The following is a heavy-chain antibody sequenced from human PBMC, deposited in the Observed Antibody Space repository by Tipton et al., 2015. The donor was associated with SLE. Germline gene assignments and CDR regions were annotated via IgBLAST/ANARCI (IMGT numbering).Heavy chain of an antibody. V-gene: IGHV3-23*01. Sequence: GSLRLSCAASGFTLSSHALSWVRQAPGKGLEWVSAISGSGASTYYADSVKGRFTISRDNSKDTVYLQLNSLRAEDTAVYYCTRGSMIQGPHWGQGTLVTVSS. CDR3: TRGSMIQGPH. D-gene: IGHD3-10*01. J-gene: IGHJ4*02. CDR2: ISGSGAST. CDR1: GFTLSSHA.